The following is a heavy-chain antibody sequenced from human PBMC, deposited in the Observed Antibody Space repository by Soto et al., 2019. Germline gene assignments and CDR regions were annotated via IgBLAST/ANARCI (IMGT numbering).Heavy chain of an antibody. D-gene: IGHD1-26*01. CDR3: ARQSGSDQAGRNLDS. CDR2: IGTSHTPYYAA. CDR1: GFTFSSHA. J-gene: IGHJ4*02. Sequence: EVQVLESGGGLVQPGGSLRLSCAASGFTFSSHAMSWVRRAPGKGLEWVSAIGTSHTPYYAAYYADSVKGRFTISRDNSKNTLFLQMNSLGAEDTAVYYCARQSGSDQAGRNLDSWGQGTLVTVSS. V-gene: IGHV3-23*01.